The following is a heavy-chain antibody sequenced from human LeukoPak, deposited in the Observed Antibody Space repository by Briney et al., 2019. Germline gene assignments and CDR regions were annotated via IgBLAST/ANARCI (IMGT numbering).Heavy chain of an antibody. Sequence: GASVKVSCKASGYTFTGYYMHWVRQAPGQGLEWMGWINPNSGGTNYAQKFQGWVTMTRDTSISTAYMELSRLRSDDTAVYYCAREYRYPGRVGVASSRPTRYYFDYWGQGTLVTVSS. J-gene: IGHJ4*02. CDR2: INPNSGGT. CDR1: GYTFTGYY. D-gene: IGHD5-12*01. CDR3: AREYRYPGRVGVASSRPTRYYFDY. V-gene: IGHV1-2*04.